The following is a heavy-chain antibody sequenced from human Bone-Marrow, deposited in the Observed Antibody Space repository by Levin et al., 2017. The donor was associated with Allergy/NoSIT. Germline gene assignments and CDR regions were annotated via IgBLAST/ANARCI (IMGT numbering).Heavy chain of an antibody. CDR1: GFTFNRYG. D-gene: IGHD3-22*01. V-gene: IGHV3-30*03. Sequence: GGSLRLSCAASGFTFNRYGMHWVRQAPGKGPEWVAGISYDGTNKNYADSVKGRFIISRDNSKNTLHLQMNSLRAEDSTIYYCARGGNYFDTNTYSTWFDYWGQGTLVTVSS. J-gene: IGHJ4*02. CDR3: ARGGNYFDTNTYSTWFDY. CDR2: ISYDGTNK.